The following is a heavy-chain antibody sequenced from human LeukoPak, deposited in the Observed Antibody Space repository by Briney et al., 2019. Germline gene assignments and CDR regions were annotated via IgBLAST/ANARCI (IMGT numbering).Heavy chain of an antibody. CDR1: GFTFSKYW. J-gene: IGHJ4*02. Sequence: PGGSLRLCCAASGFTFSKYWMRWVRQAPGKGLESVSRINTDGTVTTYADSVKGRFTVSRDNADNTMFLQMNSVRDEDTAVYYCATKQWLAPPPDSWGQGTPVTVSS. D-gene: IGHD6-19*01. V-gene: IGHV3-74*01. CDR3: ATKQWLAPPPDS. CDR2: INTDGTVT.